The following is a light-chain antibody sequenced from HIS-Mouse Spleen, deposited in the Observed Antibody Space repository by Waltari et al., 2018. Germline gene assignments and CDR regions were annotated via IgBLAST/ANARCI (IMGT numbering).Light chain of an antibody. Sequence: SYVLTQPPSVSVAPGQTARITFGGNNIGSKSVHWYQQKPGQAPVLVVYDDSDRPSGVPGRFSGSNSGNTATRTISRVEAGDEADYYCQVWDSSSDRVFGTGTKVTVL. CDR3: QVWDSSSDRV. CDR1: NIGSKS. V-gene: IGLV3-21*02. J-gene: IGLJ1*01. CDR2: DDS.